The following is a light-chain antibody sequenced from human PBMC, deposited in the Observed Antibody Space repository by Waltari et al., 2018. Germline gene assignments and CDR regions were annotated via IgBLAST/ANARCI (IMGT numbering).Light chain of an antibody. CDR3: CSYAGRYTSV. CDR1: NSDVGAYNS. Sequence: QSALTQPRSVSGSPGQSVTLSCTATNSDVGAYNSVSRAQHRPAQAPNPVIYDVDKRPSGVPDRFSGSKAGNTASLTISGLQTDDEADYYCCSYAGRYTSVFGGGTKVTVL. V-gene: IGLV2-11*01. J-gene: IGLJ2*01. CDR2: DVD.